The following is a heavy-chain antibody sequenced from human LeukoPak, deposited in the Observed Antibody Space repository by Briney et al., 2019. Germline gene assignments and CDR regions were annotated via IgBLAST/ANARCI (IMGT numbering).Heavy chain of an antibody. CDR3: AKDHESDGYPCLDH. CDR2: IRASGP. V-gene: IGHV3-23*01. D-gene: IGHD3-22*01. J-gene: IGHJ4*02. Sequence: PGGALRLSCAASGFTFSRLAMTWGREAPGEGLEWVSTIRASGPYYADAVRGRFTISRDNSRNTLRLQMDSLRAEDTAVYYCAKDHESDGYPCLDHWGLGTLVTVSS. CDR1: GFTFSRLA.